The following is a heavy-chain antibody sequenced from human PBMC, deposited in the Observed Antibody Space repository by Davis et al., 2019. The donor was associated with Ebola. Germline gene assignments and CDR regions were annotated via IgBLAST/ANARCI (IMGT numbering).Heavy chain of an antibody. CDR3: AREGCSNGVCHDFDY. CDR1: GYTFTGYY. CDR2: INPNSGGT. V-gene: IGHV1-2*06. J-gene: IGHJ4*02. Sequence: ASVKVSCKASGYTFTGYYMHWVRQAPGQGLEWMGRINPNSGGTNYAPNFQGRVAMTRGTSIDTAYMELIRLTSDDTAVYYCAREGCSNGVCHDFDYWGQGTLVTVSS. D-gene: IGHD2-8*01.